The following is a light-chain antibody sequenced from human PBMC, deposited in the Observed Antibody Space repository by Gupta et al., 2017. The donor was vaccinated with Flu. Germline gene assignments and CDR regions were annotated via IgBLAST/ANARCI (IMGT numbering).Light chain of an antibody. CDR3: QQYGSSPEFT. CDR2: GAS. CDR1: QSVSSSF. Sequence: TQSLSPGERATLSCRASQSVSSSFLAWYQQKPGQAPRLLIYGASSRATGIPDRFSGSGSGTDFTLTISRREPEDFAVYYCQQYGSSPEFTFGHGTKVDIK. V-gene: IGKV3-20*01. J-gene: IGKJ3*01.